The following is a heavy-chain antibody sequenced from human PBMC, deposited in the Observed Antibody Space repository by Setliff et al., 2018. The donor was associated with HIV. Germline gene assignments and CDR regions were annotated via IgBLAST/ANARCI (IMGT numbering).Heavy chain of an antibody. D-gene: IGHD3-9*01. CDR1: GGSINRSNYY. CDR2: ISYTGST. CDR3: ARQTWEYYDTLTGYYRNPKNFDS. J-gene: IGHJ4*02. Sequence: PSETLSLTCTVPGGSINRSNYYWGWFRQPPGKGLEWIGAISYTGSTYYDPSLKSRVTISLETSKNQFFLKLSSVTAPDTAIYYCARQTWEYYDTLTGYYRNPKNFDSWGQGTLVTVSS. V-gene: IGHV4-39*01.